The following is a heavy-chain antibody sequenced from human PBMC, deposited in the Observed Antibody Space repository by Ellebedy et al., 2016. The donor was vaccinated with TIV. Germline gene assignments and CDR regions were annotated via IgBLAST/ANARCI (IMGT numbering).Heavy chain of an antibody. Sequence: PGGSLRLSCTASGFTFSNNSMNWVRQAPGKGLEWVSYISSTGTTIYYADSVKGRFTISRDNGKISLYLQMNSLTAEDTAVYYCESGAYDIWGQGTMVIVSS. J-gene: IGHJ3*02. CDR3: ESGAYDI. CDR2: ISSTGTTI. CDR1: GFTFSNNS. V-gene: IGHV3-48*04.